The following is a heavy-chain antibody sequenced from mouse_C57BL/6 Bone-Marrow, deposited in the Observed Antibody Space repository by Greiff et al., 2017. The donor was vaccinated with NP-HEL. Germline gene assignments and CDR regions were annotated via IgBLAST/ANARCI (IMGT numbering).Heavy chain of an antibody. CDR1: GFTFSDYY. J-gene: IGHJ2*01. CDR3: ARDRGTGGFDY. CDR2: INYDGSST. V-gene: IGHV5-16*01. Sequence: EVMLVESEGGLVQPGSSMKLSCTASGFTFSDYYMAWVRQVPEKGLEWVANINYDGSSTYYLDSLKSRFIISRDNAKNILYLQMSSLKSEDTATYYCARDRGTGGFDYWGQGTTLTVSS. D-gene: IGHD3-3*01.